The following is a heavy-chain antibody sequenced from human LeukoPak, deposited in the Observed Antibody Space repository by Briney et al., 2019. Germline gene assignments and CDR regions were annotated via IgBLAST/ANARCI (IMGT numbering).Heavy chain of an antibody. Sequence: GGSLRLSCAASGFTFSSYSMNWVRQAPGKGLEWVSYISSSSSTIYYADSVKGRFTISRDNAKNSLYLQMNSLRAEDTAVYYCASTWGHYYDSSGYYALSFDYWGQGTLVTVSS. CDR2: ISSSSSTI. J-gene: IGHJ4*02. V-gene: IGHV3-48*01. CDR3: ASTWGHYYDSSGYYALSFDY. D-gene: IGHD3-22*01. CDR1: GFTFSSYS.